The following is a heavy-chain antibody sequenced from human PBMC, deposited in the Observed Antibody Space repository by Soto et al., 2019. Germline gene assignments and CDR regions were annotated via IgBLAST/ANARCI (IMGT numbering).Heavy chain of an antibody. CDR1: GFTFSNYA. V-gene: IGHV3-72*01. J-gene: IGHJ4*02. CDR3: GRVGDYNFWSGPDY. Sequence: PGGSLRLSCAASGFTFSNYAMDWVRQAPGKGLEWVARTRNKANRYTTEYAASVKGRFTISRDDSKNSLYLQMSSLQTEDTAVYYCGRVGDYNFWSGPDYWGQGTLVTVSS. CDR2: TRNKANRYTT. D-gene: IGHD3-3*01.